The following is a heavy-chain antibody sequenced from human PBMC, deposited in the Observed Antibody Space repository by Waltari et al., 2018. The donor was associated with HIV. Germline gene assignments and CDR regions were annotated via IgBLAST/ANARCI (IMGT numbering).Heavy chain of an antibody. CDR3: ARVRSTMGRFQGFDY. V-gene: IGHV3-53*02. CDR2: IYSGGST. D-gene: IGHD1-26*01. Sequence: EVQLVETGGGLIQPGGSLRLSCAASGLTVSSNLMNGVRQAPGKGLEWVSLIYSGGSTYYADSVKGRFTISRDNSKNTLYLQMNSLRAEDTAVYYCARVRSTMGRFQGFDYWGQGTLVTVSS. J-gene: IGHJ4*02. CDR1: GLTVSSNL.